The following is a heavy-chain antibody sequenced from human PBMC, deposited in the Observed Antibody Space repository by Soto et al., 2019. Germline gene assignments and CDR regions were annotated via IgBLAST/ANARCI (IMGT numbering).Heavy chain of an antibody. Sequence: SETLSLTCTVSGGSISSGGYYWSWIRQHPGKGLEWIGYIYYSGSTYYNPSLKSRVTISVDTSKNQFSLKLSSVTAADTAVYYCAREGRLDYYYYYGMDVWGQGTTVTVSS. V-gene: IGHV4-31*03. J-gene: IGHJ6*02. CDR2: IYYSGST. CDR1: GGSISSGGYY. CDR3: AREGRLDYYYYYGMDV. D-gene: IGHD2-21*01.